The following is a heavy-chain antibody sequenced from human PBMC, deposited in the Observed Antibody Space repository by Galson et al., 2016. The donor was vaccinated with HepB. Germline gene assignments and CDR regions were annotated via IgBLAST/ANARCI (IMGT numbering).Heavy chain of an antibody. V-gene: IGHV3-23*01. D-gene: IGHD3-10*01. CDR1: GFTFNIYA. Sequence: SCAASGFTFNIYAMSWVRQSPGRRLEWVSGIRGSGSSTYYADSVRGRFTISRDNSKNTVYLQMNSLRAEDTGVYYCAKDGRRRWFEDLMSPVSWFDSWGQGTLVTVSS. CDR2: IRGSGSST. J-gene: IGHJ5*01. CDR3: AKDGRRRWFEDLMSPVSWFDS.